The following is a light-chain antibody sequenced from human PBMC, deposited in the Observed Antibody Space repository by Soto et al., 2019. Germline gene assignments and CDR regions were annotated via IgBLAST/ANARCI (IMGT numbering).Light chain of an antibody. CDR3: QQYGSAPCT. CDR2: GAS. V-gene: IGKV3-20*01. Sequence: EIVLTQSPGTLSLSPGERATLSCRASQSVSSSYLAWYQQTPGHAPRLLIYGASSRATGIPGRFSGSGSGTDFTLTISSLEPEDFAVYYCQQYGSAPCTFGQGTRLEIK. CDR1: QSVSSSY. J-gene: IGKJ5*01.